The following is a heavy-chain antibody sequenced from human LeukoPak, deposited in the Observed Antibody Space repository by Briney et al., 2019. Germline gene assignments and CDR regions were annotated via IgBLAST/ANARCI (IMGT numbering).Heavy chain of an antibody. V-gene: IGHV3-53*01. Sequence: GGSLSLSCAASGFNANSNYMTWVRSAPRKGLEWVSIIYAGGDTDYADSVKGRFTISRDNPKNTLYLHMNTLRVEDTAVYYCARGGSTWHWFLDLWGRGTLVTVSS. D-gene: IGHD6-6*01. J-gene: IGHJ2*01. CDR2: IYAGGDT. CDR3: ARGGSTWHWFLDL. CDR1: GFNANSNY.